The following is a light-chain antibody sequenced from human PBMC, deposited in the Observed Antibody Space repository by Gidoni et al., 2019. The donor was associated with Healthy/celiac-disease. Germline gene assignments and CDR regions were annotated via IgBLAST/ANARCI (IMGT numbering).Light chain of an antibody. CDR1: QDISNY. CDR2: DAS. V-gene: IGKV1-33*01. CDR3: QQYDNIPLT. Sequence: DIQMTQSPSSLSASVGDRVTITCQASQDISNYLNWYQQKPGKAPKLLIYDASNLEKGVPSRFSGSGSGTDFTFTISSLQPEDIATYYWQQYDNIPLTFGGGTKVEIK. J-gene: IGKJ4*01.